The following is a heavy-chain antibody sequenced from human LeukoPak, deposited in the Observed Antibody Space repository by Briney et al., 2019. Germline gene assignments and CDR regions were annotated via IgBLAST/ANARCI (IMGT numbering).Heavy chain of an antibody. CDR1: GFTFTSSA. CDR3: AAFPDSGVVVITDGQTSYFFEY. CDR2: IVVGSGNT. J-gene: IGHJ4*02. V-gene: IGHV1-58*01. D-gene: IGHD3-22*01. Sequence: GASVKVSCKASGFTFTSSAVQWVRQARVQRLEWIGWIVVGSGNTNYAQKFQERVTITRDMSTSTAYMELSSLRSEDTAVYYCAAFPDSGVVVITDGQTSYFFEYWGQGTLVTVSS.